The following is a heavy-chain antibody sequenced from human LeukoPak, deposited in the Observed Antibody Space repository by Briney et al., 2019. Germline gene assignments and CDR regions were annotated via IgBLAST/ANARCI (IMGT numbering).Heavy chain of an antibody. CDR1: GGSVRSDSYY. V-gene: IGHV4-61*01. J-gene: IGHJ3*01. Sequence: PSKTLSLTCTVSGGSVRSDSYYWSWIRQPPGKGLEWIGYVYYSGSTNYNPSLKSRVTISVDTSKNQFSLKLRSVTAADTAVYYCVREAATDYYDSSGYYRQTEVFDAWGQGTMVTVSS. CDR2: VYYSGST. CDR3: VREAATDYYDSSGYYRQTEVFDA. D-gene: IGHD3-22*01.